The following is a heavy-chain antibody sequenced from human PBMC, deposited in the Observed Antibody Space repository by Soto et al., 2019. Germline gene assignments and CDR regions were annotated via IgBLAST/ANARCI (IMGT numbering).Heavy chain of an antibody. CDR3: ARSIVVVTALDY. CDR2: INAGNGNT. CDR1: GYTFTSYA. J-gene: IGHJ4*02. V-gene: IGHV1-3*01. Sequence: ASVKVSCKASGYTFTSYAMHWVRQAPGQRLEWMGWINAGNGNTKYSQKFQGRVSITRVTSASTAYMELISLRSEDTAVYYCARSIVVVTALDYWGQGTLVTVSS. D-gene: IGHD2-21*02.